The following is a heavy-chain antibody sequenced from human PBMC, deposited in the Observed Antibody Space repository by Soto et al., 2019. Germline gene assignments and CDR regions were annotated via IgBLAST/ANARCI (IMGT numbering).Heavy chain of an antibody. V-gene: IGHV3-7*01. D-gene: IGHD2-21*02. CDR2: INHNGSEK. CDR1: GFTFSSHA. CDR3: ARTHCSYRYMDV. Sequence: GGSLRLSCAASGFTFSSHAMSWVRQAPGKGLEWVASINHNGSEKYYADSVKGRFTMSRDNAKNTLYLQMNSLRAEDTAVYYCARTHCSYRYMDVWGKGTPVTRLL. J-gene: IGHJ6*03.